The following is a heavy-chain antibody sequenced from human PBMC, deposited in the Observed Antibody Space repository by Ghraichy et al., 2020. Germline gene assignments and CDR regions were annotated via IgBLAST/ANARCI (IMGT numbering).Heavy chain of an antibody. CDR1: GFTFSSYA. J-gene: IGHJ4*02. D-gene: IGHD5-18*01. V-gene: IGHV3-23*01. CDR2: ISGSGGST. CDR3: AKERSAGDTAMVNY. Sequence: GGSLRLSCAASGFTFSSYAMSWVRQAPGKGLEWVSAISGSGGSTYYADSVKGLFTISRDNSKNTLYLQMNSLRAEDTAVYYCAKERSAGDTAMVNYWGQGTLVTVSS.